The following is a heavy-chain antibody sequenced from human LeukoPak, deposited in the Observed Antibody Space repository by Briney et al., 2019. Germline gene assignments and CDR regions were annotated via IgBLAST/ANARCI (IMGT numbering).Heavy chain of an antibody. V-gene: IGHV1-58*01. CDR1: GFTFTSSA. Sequence: ASVKVSCKASGFTFTSSAVQWVRQARGQRLEWIGWIVVGSGNTNYAQKFQERVTITRGMATSTAYMELSSLRSEDTAVYYCAAIVSSGYYYQHWGQGTLVTVSS. CDR3: AAIVSSGYYYQH. CDR2: IVVGSGNT. J-gene: IGHJ1*01. D-gene: IGHD3-22*01.